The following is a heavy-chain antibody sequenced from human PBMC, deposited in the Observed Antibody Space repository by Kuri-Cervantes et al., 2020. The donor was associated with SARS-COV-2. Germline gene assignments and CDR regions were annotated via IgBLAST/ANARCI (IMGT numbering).Heavy chain of an antibody. D-gene: IGHD7-27*01. V-gene: IGHV2-5*01. CDR3: AHWGRSDYYYYMDV. CDR2: IYWNDDK. CDR1: GFSLSTSGEG. J-gene: IGHJ6*03. Sequence: SGPTLVKPTQTLTLTCTFSGFSLSTSGEGVAWIRLPPGKALEWLALIYWNDDKRYSPSLKSRLTITKDTSKNQVVLTMTNMDPVDTATYYCAHWGRSDYYYYMDVWGKGTTVTVSS.